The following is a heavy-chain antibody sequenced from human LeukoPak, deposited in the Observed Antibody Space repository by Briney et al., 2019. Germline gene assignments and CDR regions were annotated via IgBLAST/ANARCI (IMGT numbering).Heavy chain of an antibody. V-gene: IGHV4-34*01. Sequence: PSETLSLTCGVYGGSLSGYYWTWIRQPPGKGLEWIGEINHSGSTNYNPSLKSRVTISVDPSKNQFSLKVISVTAADAAVYYCAREGTYDILTGYSTSFDSFDIWGQGKMVTVSS. J-gene: IGHJ3*02. CDR1: GGSLSGYY. D-gene: IGHD3-9*01. CDR3: AREGTYDILTGYSTSFDSFDI. CDR2: INHSGST.